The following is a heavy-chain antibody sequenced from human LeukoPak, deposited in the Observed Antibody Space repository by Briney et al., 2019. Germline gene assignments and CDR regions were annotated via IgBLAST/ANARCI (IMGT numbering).Heavy chain of an antibody. D-gene: IGHD3-22*01. CDR3: AKDLDSSGYFDY. J-gene: IGHJ4*02. V-gene: IGHV3-30*18. CDR1: GFTFSSYG. CDR2: ISYDGSNK. Sequence: GALRLSCAASGFTFSSYGTHGVRQAPGKGLEWVAVISYDGSNKYYADSVKGRFTISRDNSKNTLYLQMNSLRAEDTAVYYCAKDLDSSGYFDYWGQGTLVTVSS.